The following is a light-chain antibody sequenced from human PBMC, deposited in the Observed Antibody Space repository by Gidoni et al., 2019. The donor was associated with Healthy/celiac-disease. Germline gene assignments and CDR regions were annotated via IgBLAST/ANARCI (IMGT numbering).Light chain of an antibody. V-gene: IGKV3-15*01. CDR1: QSVSSN. Sequence: EIVMTQSPATLSVSPGERATLSCRASQSVSSNLACYQQKPGQAPRLLIYGAYTRATGIPARFSGSWSGTEFTLTICSLQSEDFAVYYCQQYNNWPPYPFGQGTKLEIK. CDR3: QQYNNWPPYP. CDR2: GAY. J-gene: IGKJ2*01.